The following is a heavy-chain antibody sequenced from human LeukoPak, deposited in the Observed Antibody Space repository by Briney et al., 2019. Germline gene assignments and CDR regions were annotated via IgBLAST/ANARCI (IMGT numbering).Heavy chain of an antibody. D-gene: IGHD2-2*01. CDR2: IYNTRST. V-gene: IGHV4-59*02. Sequence: PSETLSLTCTVSGASVSTDYWSWIRQAPGKGLEWIGYIYNTRSTDYNPSRQRRVTISLDTSKNRFSLKLRSVTTADTAMYYCARVSYQLLGEDYFDYWGQGTLVTVSS. CDR3: ARVSYQLLGEDYFDY. CDR1: GASVSTDY. J-gene: IGHJ4*02.